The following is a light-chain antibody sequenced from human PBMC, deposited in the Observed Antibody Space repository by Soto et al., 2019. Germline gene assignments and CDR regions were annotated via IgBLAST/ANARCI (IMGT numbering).Light chain of an antibody. CDR3: QQYGSSPWT. CDR1: QSGSSN. J-gene: IGKJ1*01. V-gene: IGKV3-20*01. CDR2: GAS. Sequence: ETVMTQSPATLSVSRGERATLXXRASQSGSSNLAWYQQKPGQAPRXIIDGASSRATGSPDRFSGSGAGTDFTLTISRLEPEAFAVYYCQQYGSSPWTFGQGTKVEIK.